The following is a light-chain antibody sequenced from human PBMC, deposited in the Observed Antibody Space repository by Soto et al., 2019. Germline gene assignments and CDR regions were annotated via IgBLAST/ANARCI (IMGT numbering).Light chain of an antibody. CDR3: QQRSNWRLT. V-gene: IGKV3-11*01. CDR1: QSVSSY. CDR2: DAS. Sequence: EIVLTQSPATLSLFPGERATLSCRASQSVSSYLAWYQQKPGQAPRLLIYDASNRATGIPARFSGSGSGTDFTRTISSLEPEDFAVYYCQQRSNWRLTFGGGTKVEIK. J-gene: IGKJ4*01.